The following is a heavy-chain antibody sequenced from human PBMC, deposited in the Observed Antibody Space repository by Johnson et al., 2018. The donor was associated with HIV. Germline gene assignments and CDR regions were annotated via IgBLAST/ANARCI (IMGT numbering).Heavy chain of an antibody. V-gene: IGHV3-49*03. Sequence: VQLVESGGGLVQPGRSLRLSCTVSGFTFGDYAMSWFRQAPGKGLEWVGFIRSKPYGGTTEYAASVEGRFTISRDNSKNTLYLQMNSLRAEDTAVYYCARDGSQLADAFDIWGQGTMVTVSS. CDR3: ARDGSQLADAFDI. D-gene: IGHD6-6*01. CDR1: GFTFGDYA. CDR2: IRSKPYGGTT. J-gene: IGHJ3*02.